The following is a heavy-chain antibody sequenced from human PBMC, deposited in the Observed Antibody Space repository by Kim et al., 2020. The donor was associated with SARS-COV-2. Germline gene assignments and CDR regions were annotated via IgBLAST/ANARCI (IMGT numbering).Heavy chain of an antibody. CDR3: ARLEYDSSGSYWGYYYHGIVF. V-gene: IGHV5-51*01. CDR1: GYSFTSYW. J-gene: IGHJ6*02. CDR2: IYPGDSDT. Sequence: GESLKISCKGSGYSFTSYWIGWVCQMPGKGLEWLGIIYPGDSDTRSSPSFQGQVTISADMSILTAYLQRSSLKASDSAMYYCARLEYDSSGSYWGYYYHGIVFWGQGTTVTGSS. D-gene: IGHD3-22*01.